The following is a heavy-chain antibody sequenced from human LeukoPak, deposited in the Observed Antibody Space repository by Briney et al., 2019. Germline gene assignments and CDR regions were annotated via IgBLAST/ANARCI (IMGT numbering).Heavy chain of an antibody. Sequence: ASVKVSCKASGYTFTGYYMHWVRQAPGQGLEWMGWTNPNSGGTNYAQKFQGRVTMTRDTSISTAYMELSRLRSDDTAVYYCARGDLTVVVPAAKDYWGKGTLVTVSS. CDR1: GYTFTGYY. V-gene: IGHV1-2*02. CDR3: ARGDLTVVVPAAKDY. CDR2: TNPNSGGT. D-gene: IGHD2-2*01. J-gene: IGHJ4*02.